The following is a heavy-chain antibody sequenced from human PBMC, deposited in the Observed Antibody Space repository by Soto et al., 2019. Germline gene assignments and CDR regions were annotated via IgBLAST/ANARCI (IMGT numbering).Heavy chain of an antibody. CDR1: GFTFSSYS. CDR2: ISSSSSTI. Sequence: GGSLRLSCAASGFTFSSYSMNWVRQAPGKGLEWVSYISSSSSTIYYADSVKGRFTISRDNAKNSLYLQMNSLRDEDTAVYYCARDQITMVRGVISHLFDYWGQGTLVTVSS. CDR3: ARDQITMVRGVISHLFDY. D-gene: IGHD3-10*01. J-gene: IGHJ4*02. V-gene: IGHV3-48*02.